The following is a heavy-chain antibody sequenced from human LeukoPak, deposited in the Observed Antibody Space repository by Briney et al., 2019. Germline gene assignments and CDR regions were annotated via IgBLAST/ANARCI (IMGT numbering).Heavy chain of an antibody. D-gene: IGHD1-26*01. CDR2: INPSSGGT. CDR1: GYTFTDYY. Sequence: ASERVSCTTSGYTFTDYYLHWVRQAPGQGLEWMGWINPSSGGTKNVHKFQGRVTMTRDTSISTGSMELSRLRSDDTAVYYCARPIRGSYVEDAFDMWGQGAMVTVSA. CDR3: ARPIRGSYVEDAFDM. V-gene: IGHV1-2*02. J-gene: IGHJ3*02.